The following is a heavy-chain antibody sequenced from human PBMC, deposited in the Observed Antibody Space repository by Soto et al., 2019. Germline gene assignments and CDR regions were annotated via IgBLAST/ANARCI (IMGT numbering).Heavy chain of an antibody. V-gene: IGHV5-10-1*01. CDR3: TREEYNWNWFDP. CDR1: GYIFDSHW. J-gene: IGHJ5*01. CDR2: IDPSGSYT. Sequence: GESLKISCKGSGYIFDSHWISWVRQMPGKGLEWMGRIDPSGSYTNYSPSFQGHVTISADPSISSAYLQWSSLKASDTAMYFCTREEYNWNWFDPWGQGTLVTVSS. D-gene: IGHD1-20*01.